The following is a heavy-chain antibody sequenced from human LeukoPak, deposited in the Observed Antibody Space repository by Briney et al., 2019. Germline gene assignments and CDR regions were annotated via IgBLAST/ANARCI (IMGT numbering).Heavy chain of an antibody. J-gene: IGHJ4*02. CDR3: ARASLIATAGPSNY. CDR1: GFTLSSYA. Sequence: GGSLRLSCAASGFTLSSYAMSWVRQAPGKGLEWVSAISDTGNTYHADSVKGRFTISRDSSKNTLFLQMNRLRPEDAAVYYCARASLIATAGPSNYWGQGTLVTVSS. CDR2: ISDTGNT. D-gene: IGHD6-13*01. V-gene: IGHV3-23*01.